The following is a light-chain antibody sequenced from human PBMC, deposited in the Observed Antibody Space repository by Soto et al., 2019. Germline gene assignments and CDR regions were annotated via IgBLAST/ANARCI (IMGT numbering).Light chain of an antibody. Sequence: SVLXEARGVSGSSGQSVTISCTGSSSDVGGYKYVSWYQQHTGKAPKLMIYDVSKRPSGVPDRFSGSKSGNTASLTISGLQAEDEADYCCCSYAGRSILYGLGTGTKVTVL. J-gene: IGLJ1*01. V-gene: IGLV2-11*01. CDR3: CSYAGRSILYG. CDR2: DVS. CDR1: SSDVGGYKY.